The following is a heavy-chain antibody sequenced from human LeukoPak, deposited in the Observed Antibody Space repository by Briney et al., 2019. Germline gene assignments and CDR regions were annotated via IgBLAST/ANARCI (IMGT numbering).Heavy chain of an antibody. CDR2: ISYGGSNK. Sequence: GGSLRLSCAASGFAFSSYAMHWVRQAPGKGLEWVAVISYGGSNKYYADSVKGRFTISRDNSKNTLYLQMNSLRAEDTAVYYCARLAVTSDVEYWGQGTLVTVSS. D-gene: IGHD4-17*01. CDR3: ARLAVTSDVEY. V-gene: IGHV3-30*04. J-gene: IGHJ4*02. CDR1: GFAFSSYA.